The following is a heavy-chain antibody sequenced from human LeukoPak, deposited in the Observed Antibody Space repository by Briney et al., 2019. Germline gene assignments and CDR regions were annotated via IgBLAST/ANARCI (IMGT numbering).Heavy chain of an antibody. CDR3: ARGDYDSSGYYLVDY. CDR2: INSGGSYI. CDR1: GSTFSSHS. V-gene: IGHV3-21*01. D-gene: IGHD3-22*01. J-gene: IGHJ4*02. Sequence: GGSLRLSCAASGSTFSSHSMHWVRQAPGKGLEWVSSINSGGSYILYADSTKGRFTISRDNAKNSLYLQMNSLRVEDTAVYYCARGDYDSSGYYLVDYWGQGTLVTVSS.